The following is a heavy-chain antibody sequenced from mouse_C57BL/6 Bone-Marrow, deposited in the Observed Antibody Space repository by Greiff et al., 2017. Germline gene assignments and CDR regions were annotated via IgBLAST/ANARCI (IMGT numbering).Heavy chain of an antibody. CDR2: IYPGGGYT. CDR3: ARCSYDYAMDY. J-gene: IGHJ4*01. D-gene: IGHD6-1*01. V-gene: IGHV1-63*01. Sequence: VQLQQSGAELVRPGTSVKMSCKASGYTFTNYWIGWAKQRPGHGLEWIGDIYPGGGYTNYNEKFKGKATLTADKSSSTAYMQFSSLTSEDSAIYYCARCSYDYAMDYWGQEPQSPSPQ. CDR1: GYTFTNYW.